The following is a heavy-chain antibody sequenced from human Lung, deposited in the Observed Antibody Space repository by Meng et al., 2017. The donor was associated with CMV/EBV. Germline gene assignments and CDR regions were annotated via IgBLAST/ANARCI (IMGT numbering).Heavy chain of an antibody. Sequence: SVXVSXKTSGDTFGYFAISWVRQAPGQGLEWMGGIIPLLTVKNYAQNFQGRVTISADKSTATVYLELTGLRPDDTAVYFCARDPTVPAAGSNYFDSWGQGXLVTVSS. CDR2: IIPLLTVK. CDR3: ARDPTVPAAGSNYFDS. CDR1: GDTFGYFA. D-gene: IGHD2-2*01. J-gene: IGHJ4*02. V-gene: IGHV1-69*10.